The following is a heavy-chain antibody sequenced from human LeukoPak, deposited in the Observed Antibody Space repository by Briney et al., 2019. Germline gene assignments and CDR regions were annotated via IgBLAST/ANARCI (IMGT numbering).Heavy chain of an antibody. V-gene: IGHV1-2*02. CDR2: INPNSGGT. D-gene: IGHD6-13*01. CDR1: GYTFTGYY. Sequence: GASVKVSCKASGYTFTGYYMHWVRQAPGQGLEWMGWINPNSGGTNYAQKFQGRVTMTRDTSISTAYMELSRLRSDDTAVYYCARGISSSWYRNFYYFDYWGQGTLVTVSS. J-gene: IGHJ4*02. CDR3: ARGISSSWYRNFYYFDY.